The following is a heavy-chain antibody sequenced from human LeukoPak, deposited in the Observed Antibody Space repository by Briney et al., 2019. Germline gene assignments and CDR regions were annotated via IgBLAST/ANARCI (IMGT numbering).Heavy chain of an antibody. J-gene: IGHJ5*02. D-gene: IGHD3-10*01. CDR3: VSYNNDGNRLYP. V-gene: IGHV1-46*01. CDR1: GNTFTSHY. Sequence: ASVKVSCNVSGNTFTSHYMHWLRQAPGQGLEWMGIVKPTDGRTTYAQKFQGRLTMTRDTSTNTVYMELSSLRFEDTAVYYCVSYNNDGNRLYPWGQETPVTVSS. CDR2: VKPTDGRT.